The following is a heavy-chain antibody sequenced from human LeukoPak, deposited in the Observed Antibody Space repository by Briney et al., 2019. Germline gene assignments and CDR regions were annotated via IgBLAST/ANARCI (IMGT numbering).Heavy chain of an antibody. CDR2: IYYSGST. V-gene: IGHV4-39*07. D-gene: IGHD5-18*01. Sequence: ASETLSLTCTVSGGSISSSYYYWGWIRQPPGKGLEWIGSIYYSGSTNYNPSLKSRVTISVDTSKNQFSLKLSSVTAADTAVYYCARTTWIQLWSPWAQQYYFDYWGQGTLVTVSS. J-gene: IGHJ4*02. CDR3: ARTTWIQLWSPWAQQYYFDY. CDR1: GGSISSSYYY.